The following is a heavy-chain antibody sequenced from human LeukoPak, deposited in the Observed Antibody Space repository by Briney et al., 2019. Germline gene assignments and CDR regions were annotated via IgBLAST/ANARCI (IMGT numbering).Heavy chain of an antibody. CDR3: ARDVNYYGSGRYYISMDY. V-gene: IGHV3-21*01. D-gene: IGHD3-10*01. CDR2: ITSTGTDI. J-gene: IGHJ4*02. Sequence: AGGSLRLSCAASGFTFSSYTMNWVRQAPGKGLEWVSSITSTGTDIHYADSVKGRFAISRDNARNSLYLQMNSLRAEDTAVYYCARDVNYYGSGRYYISMDYWGQGTLVTVSS. CDR1: GFTFSSYT.